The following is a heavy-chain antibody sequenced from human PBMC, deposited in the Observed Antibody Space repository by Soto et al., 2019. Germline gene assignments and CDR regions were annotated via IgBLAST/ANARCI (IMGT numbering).Heavy chain of an antibody. CDR3: ARVDSYYFYYMDV. V-gene: IGHV4-59*01. CDR1: GGSISSYY. J-gene: IGHJ6*03. Sequence: QVQLQESGPGLVKPSETLSLTCTVSGGSISSYYWSWIRQPPGKGLEWIGYIHYSGSTNYNPSLKSRVTISVDTSKNQLSLKLSSVTAADTAVYYCARVDSYYFYYMDVWGKGTTVTVSS. CDR2: IHYSGST. D-gene: IGHD3-3*01.